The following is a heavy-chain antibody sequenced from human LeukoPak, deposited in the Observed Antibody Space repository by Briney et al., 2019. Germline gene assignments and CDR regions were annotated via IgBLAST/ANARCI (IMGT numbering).Heavy chain of an antibody. J-gene: IGHJ4*02. CDR2: ISSSSSYI. CDR3: ARDPKQQLAQFDY. Sequence: PGGSLRLSCAASGFTFSSYSMNWVRQAPGKGLEWVSSISSSSSYIYYADSVKGRFTISRDNAKNSLYLQMNSLRAEDTAAYYCARDPKQQLAQFDYWGQGTLVTVSS. V-gene: IGHV3-21*01. CDR1: GFTFSSYS. D-gene: IGHD6-13*01.